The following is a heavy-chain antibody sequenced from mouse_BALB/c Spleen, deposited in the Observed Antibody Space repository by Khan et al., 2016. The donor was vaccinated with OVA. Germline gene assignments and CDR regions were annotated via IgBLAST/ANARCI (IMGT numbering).Heavy chain of an antibody. V-gene: IGHV3-6*01. Sequence: EVKLLESGPGLVKPSQSLSLTCSVTGYSITSGYYWNLIRQFPGKKLEWMGFIRYDGSNNYNPSLKNRISITHDTSKNQFFLKLNTVTTEDTATYYCARDYYGNYYFDYWGQGTTVTVSS. J-gene: IGHJ2*01. D-gene: IGHD2-1*01. CDR3: ARDYYGNYYFDY. CDR2: IRYDGSN. CDR1: GYSITSGYY.